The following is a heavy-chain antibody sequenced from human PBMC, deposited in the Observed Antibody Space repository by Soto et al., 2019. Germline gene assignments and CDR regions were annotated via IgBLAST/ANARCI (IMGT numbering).Heavy chain of an antibody. D-gene: IGHD3-22*01. V-gene: IGHV4-38-2*02. Sequence: SETVSLTWPFSGYSIISGFYLAWVRQSPGKGLEWIGSISYSAKTFYNPSLASRFSIAVDTSKNHFSLRLTSVTAADTALYYCTRGAGAPWVRFDSWGLATLVNVS. CDR3: TRGAGAPWVRFDS. CDR2: ISYSAKT. J-gene: IGHJ4*02. CDR1: GYSIISGFY.